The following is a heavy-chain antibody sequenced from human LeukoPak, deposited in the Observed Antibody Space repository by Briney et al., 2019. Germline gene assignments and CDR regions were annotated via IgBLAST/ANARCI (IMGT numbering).Heavy chain of an antibody. J-gene: IGHJ6*03. CDR3: ARGPLTGSDYYYYYMDV. CDR2: INPNSGGT. Sequence: ASVKVSCKASGYTFTGYYMHWVRQAPGQGLEWMGWINPNSGGTNYAQKFQGRVTMTRDTSISTAYMELSRLRSDDTAVYYCARGPLTGSDYYYYYMDVWGKGTTVTVSS. CDR1: GYTFTGYY. D-gene: IGHD3-9*01. V-gene: IGHV1-2*02.